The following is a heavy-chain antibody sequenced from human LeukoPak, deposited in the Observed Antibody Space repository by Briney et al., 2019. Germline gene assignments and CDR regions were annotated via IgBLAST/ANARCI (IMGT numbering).Heavy chain of an antibody. V-gene: IGHV3-21*01. CDR2: ISPSSTYI. Sequence: GGSLRLSRAASGFTFSSYSMNWVRQAPGKGLEWVSSISPSSTYIYYADSMKGRFTISRDNAKNSLYLQMNSLRAEDTAVYYCARDSVWRGPPIAVAGTDFWGRGTLVTVSS. D-gene: IGHD6-19*01. CDR3: ARDSVWRGPPIAVAGTDF. CDR1: GFTFSSYS. J-gene: IGHJ4*02.